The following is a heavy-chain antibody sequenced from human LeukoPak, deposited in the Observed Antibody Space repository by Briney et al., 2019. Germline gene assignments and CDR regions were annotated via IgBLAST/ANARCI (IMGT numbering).Heavy chain of an antibody. J-gene: IGHJ6*03. Sequence: PSETLSLTCTVSGGTISVSYWRWIRQPAGKGLEWIGRIYTTGSTNYNPSLKSRVTISVDKSKNQFSLKMSSVTAADTAVYYFARYTYGSGSRVYYYYYMDVWGKGTTVTVSS. V-gene: IGHV4-4*07. CDR3: ARYTYGSGSRVYYYYYMDV. D-gene: IGHD3-10*01. CDR2: IYTTGST. CDR1: GGTISVSY.